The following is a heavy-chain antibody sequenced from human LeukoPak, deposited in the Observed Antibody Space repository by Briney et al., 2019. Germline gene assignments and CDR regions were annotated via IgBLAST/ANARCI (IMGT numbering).Heavy chain of an antibody. D-gene: IGHD6-19*01. CDR1: GFTFSSYD. CDR2: MNPNSGNT. V-gene: IGHV1-8*03. J-gene: IGHJ6*03. Sequence: PGGSLRLSCAASGFTFSSYDINWVRQATGQGLEWMGWMNPNSGNTGYAQKFQGRVTITRNTSISTAYMELSSLRSEDTAVYYCARGLSTSSGSGRYMDVWGKGTTVTVSS. CDR3: ARGLSTSSGSGRYMDV.